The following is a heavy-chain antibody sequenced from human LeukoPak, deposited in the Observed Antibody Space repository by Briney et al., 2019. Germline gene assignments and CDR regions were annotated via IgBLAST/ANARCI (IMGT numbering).Heavy chain of an antibody. Sequence: SGTLSLTCAVSGGSISTDNWWTWVRQPPGKGLEWIGEVYHRGSTNYNPSLKSRVTISVDKSKNQFSLKLTSVTAADTALYYCATRNYYDSTGYYNYWGQRTLVTVSS. V-gene: IGHV4-4*02. CDR3: ATRNYYDSTGYYNY. CDR1: GGSISTDNW. J-gene: IGHJ4*02. D-gene: IGHD3-22*01. CDR2: VYHRGST.